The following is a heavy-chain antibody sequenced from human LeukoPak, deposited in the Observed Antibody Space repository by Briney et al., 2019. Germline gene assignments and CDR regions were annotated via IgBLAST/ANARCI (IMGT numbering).Heavy chain of an antibody. Sequence: PGGSLRLSCAASGFTFSSYSMNWVRQAPGKGLEWVANIKQDGSEKYYVDSVKGRFTISRDNAKNSLYLQMNSLRAEDTAVYYCARPGYSSGWSYYFDYWGQGTLVTVSS. D-gene: IGHD6-19*01. CDR1: GFTFSSYS. V-gene: IGHV3-7*01. CDR2: IKQDGSEK. J-gene: IGHJ4*02. CDR3: ARPGYSSGWSYYFDY.